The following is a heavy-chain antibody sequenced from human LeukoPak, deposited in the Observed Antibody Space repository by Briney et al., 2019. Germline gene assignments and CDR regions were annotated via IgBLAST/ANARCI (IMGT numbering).Heavy chain of an antibody. J-gene: IGHJ4*02. V-gene: IGHV3-30*18. Sequence: GGSLRLSCAASGFTFSSYGMHWVRQAPGKELEWVAVISYDGSNKYYADSVKGRFTISRDNSKNTLYLQMNSLRVEDTALYYCAKEWGKYSSSWYGLDYWGQGTLVTVSS. CDR3: AKEWGKYSSSWYGLDY. D-gene: IGHD6-13*01. CDR1: GFTFSSYG. CDR2: ISYDGSNK.